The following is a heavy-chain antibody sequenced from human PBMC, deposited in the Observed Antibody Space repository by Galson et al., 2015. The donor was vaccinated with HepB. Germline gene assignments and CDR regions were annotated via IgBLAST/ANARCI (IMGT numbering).Heavy chain of an antibody. CDR2: ISYDGSNK. CDR3: ARDRFRGSLYYMDV. J-gene: IGHJ6*03. D-gene: IGHD3-16*01. Sequence: SLRLSCAASGFTFSSYAMHWVRQAPGKGLEWVAVISYDGSNKYYADSVKGRFTISRDNSKNTLYLQMNSLRAEDTAVYYCARDRFRGSLYYMDVWGKGTTFTVSS. CDR1: GFTFSSYA. V-gene: IGHV3-30-3*01.